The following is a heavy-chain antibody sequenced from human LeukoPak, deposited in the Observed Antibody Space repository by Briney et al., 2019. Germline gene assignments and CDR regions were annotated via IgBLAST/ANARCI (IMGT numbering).Heavy chain of an antibody. CDR1: GFTFSSYG. J-gene: IGHJ4*02. CDR3: ARHRIVFYPHESFDY. D-gene: IGHD1-26*01. CDR2: ISGSGGST. Sequence: GGSLRLSCAASGFTFSSYGMSWVRQAPGKGLEWVSAISGSGGSTYYADSVKGRFTISRDNSKNTLYLQMNSLRAEDTAVHYCARHRIVFYPHESFDYWGQGTLVTVSS. V-gene: IGHV3-23*01.